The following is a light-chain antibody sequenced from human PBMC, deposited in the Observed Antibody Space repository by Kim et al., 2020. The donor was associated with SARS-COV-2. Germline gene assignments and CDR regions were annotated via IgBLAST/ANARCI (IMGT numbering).Light chain of an antibody. Sequence: KPATISGSRGSGNIAKSYVQWYQQRPGSAPPIVSYEDSRRPSGVPDRFSGSFDSSTNSASLTISGLRTEDEAEYYCQSYDSSNYVVFGGGTQLTVL. J-gene: IGLJ2*01. CDR1: SGNIAKSY. CDR2: EDS. V-gene: IGLV6-57*03. CDR3: QSYDSSNYVV.